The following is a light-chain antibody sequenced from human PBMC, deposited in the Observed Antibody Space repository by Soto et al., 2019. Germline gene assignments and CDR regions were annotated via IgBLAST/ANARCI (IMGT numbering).Light chain of an antibody. CDR3: QQFYTSTWT. J-gene: IGKJ1*01. CDR2: GVS. CDR1: QNIYSSY. Sequence: VLTQSPAPLSLSPGERATLSCRASQNIYSSYVSWYQKTVGQPPRLIISGVSRRAPGIPDRFSGGGSETDYTLTISGLEPEDVAVYFCQQFYTSTWTFGQGTRV. V-gene: IGKV3-20*01.